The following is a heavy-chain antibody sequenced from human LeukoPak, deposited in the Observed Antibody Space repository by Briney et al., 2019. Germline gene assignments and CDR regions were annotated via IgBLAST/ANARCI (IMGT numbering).Heavy chain of an antibody. Sequence: ASVKVSCKASGYTFTGYYMHWVRQAPGQGLEWMGRINPNSGGTNYAQKFQGRVTMTRDTSISTAYRELSRLRSDDTAVYYCARDYYDYVWGSYRTIDYWGQGTLVTVSS. V-gene: IGHV1-2*06. CDR2: INPNSGGT. CDR1: GYTFTGYY. J-gene: IGHJ4*02. CDR3: ARDYYDYVWGSYRTIDY. D-gene: IGHD3-16*02.